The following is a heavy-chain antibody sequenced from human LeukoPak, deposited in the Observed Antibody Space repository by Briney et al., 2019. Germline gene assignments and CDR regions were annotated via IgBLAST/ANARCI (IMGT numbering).Heavy chain of an antibody. J-gene: IGHJ3*02. Sequence: GGSLRLSCAAPGFTLSDYWMSWVRQAPGKGLEWVANIQEDGSNRYYVGSVKGRFTISRDNAKNSVYLQMNSLRAEDTAVYYCAREARGTRAAFDIWGQGTMVTVS. CDR1: GFTLSDYW. CDR3: AREARGTRAAFDI. D-gene: IGHD1-1*01. CDR2: IQEDGSNR. V-gene: IGHV3-7*01.